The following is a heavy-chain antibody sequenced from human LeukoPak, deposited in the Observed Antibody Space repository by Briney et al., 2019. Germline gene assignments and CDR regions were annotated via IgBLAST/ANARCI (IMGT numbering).Heavy chain of an antibody. Sequence: GGSLRLSCAASEFIFSRYGMHWVRQAPGKGLEWVAILLYDDTNEYYADSVAGRFTISRDNSKNTLYLQMNSLRPDDTAVYYCARDRRDGNNLAFHFDYWGQGTLVTVSS. V-gene: IGHV3-30*03. J-gene: IGHJ4*02. CDR1: EFIFSRYG. D-gene: IGHD5-24*01. CDR2: LLYDDTNE. CDR3: ARDRRDGNNLAFHFDY.